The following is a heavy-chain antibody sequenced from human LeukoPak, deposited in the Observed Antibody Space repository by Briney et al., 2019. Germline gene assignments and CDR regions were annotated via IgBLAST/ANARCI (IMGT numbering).Heavy chain of an antibody. V-gene: IGHV1-18*01. D-gene: IGHD2-15*01. CDR3: ARDSCSGGGCHYWYFDL. J-gene: IGHJ2*01. Sequence: GASGKVSCKVSGYTFTSYGISWVRQAPGQGLEWMGWISAYNGNTNYAQKLQGRVSMTADTSTSTGYLELRSLRSDDPAVYYCARDSCSGGGCHYWYFDLWGRGTLVTVSS. CDR1: GYTFTSYG. CDR2: ISAYNGNT.